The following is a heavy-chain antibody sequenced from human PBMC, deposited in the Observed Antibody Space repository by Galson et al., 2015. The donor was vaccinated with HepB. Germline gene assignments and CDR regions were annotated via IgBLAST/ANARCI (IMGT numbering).Heavy chain of an antibody. V-gene: IGHV1-18*01. CDR2: ISGYNGNT. D-gene: IGHD2-15*01. Sequence: SVKVSCKASGYTFTSYGISWMRQAPGQGLEWMGWISGYNGNTNYAQKLQGRVTMTTDTSTSTAYMELRSLRSDDTAVYYCAACSGGNCYSGAFDIWGQGTMVTVSS. CDR1: GYTFTSYG. CDR3: AACSGGNCYSGAFDI. J-gene: IGHJ3*02.